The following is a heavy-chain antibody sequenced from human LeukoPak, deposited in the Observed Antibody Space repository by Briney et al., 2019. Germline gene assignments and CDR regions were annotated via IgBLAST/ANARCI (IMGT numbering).Heavy chain of an antibody. CDR2: IKQDGSEK. D-gene: IGHD2-15*01. Sequence: GGSLRLSCAASGLTFSSYWMSWVRQAPGKGLEWVANIKQDGSEKYYVDSVKGRFTISRDNAKNSLYLQMNSLRAEDTAVYYCAREWQPLRLAAGYYYYYGMDVWGQGTTVTVSS. J-gene: IGHJ6*02. V-gene: IGHV3-7*01. CDR1: GLTFSSYW. CDR3: AREWQPLRLAAGYYYYYGMDV.